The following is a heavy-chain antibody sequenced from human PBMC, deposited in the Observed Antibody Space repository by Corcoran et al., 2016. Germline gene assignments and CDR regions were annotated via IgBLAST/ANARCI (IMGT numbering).Heavy chain of an antibody. CDR2: ISSSSSYI. V-gene: IGHV3-21*01. CDR3: ARDRYCSGGSCYSTSD. CDR1: GFTFSSYS. D-gene: IGHD2-15*01. J-gene: IGHJ4*02. Sequence: EVQLVESGGGLVKPGGSLRLSCAASGFTFSSYSMNWVRQAPGKGLEWVSSISSSSSYIYYADSVKGRFTISRDNAKNSLYLQMNSLRAEDTAVYYGARDRYCSGGSCYSTSDWGQGTLVTVSS.